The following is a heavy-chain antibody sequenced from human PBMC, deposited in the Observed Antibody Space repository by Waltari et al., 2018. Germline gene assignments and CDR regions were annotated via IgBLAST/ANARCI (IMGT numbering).Heavy chain of an antibody. CDR1: GYTFTSYG. CDR3: ASNIGGSVDY. D-gene: IGHD1-26*01. V-gene: IGHV1-18*01. CDR2: EIYHSGST. Sequence: QVQLVQSGAEVKKPGASVKVSCKASGYTFTSYGISWVRQAPGQGLEWIGEIYHSGSTNYNPSLKSRVTISVDKSKNQFSLKLSSVTAADTAVYYCASNIGGSVDYWGQGTLVTVSS. J-gene: IGHJ4*02.